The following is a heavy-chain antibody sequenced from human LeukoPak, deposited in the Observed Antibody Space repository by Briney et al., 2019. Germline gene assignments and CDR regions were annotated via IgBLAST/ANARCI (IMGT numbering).Heavy chain of an antibody. J-gene: IGHJ4*03. CDR1: GGSFSRYY. D-gene: IGHD5-24*01. Sequence: SETLSLTCAVYGGSFSRYYWSWIRQSPGKGLEWIAEIDNRGGTNYNPSVKSRVTISVDTSKNQFSLKVRSLSAADTAVYYCARGATISEAGYFDFWGQGTPVTVSS. V-gene: IGHV4-34*01. CDR2: IDNRGGT. CDR3: ARGATISEAGYFDF.